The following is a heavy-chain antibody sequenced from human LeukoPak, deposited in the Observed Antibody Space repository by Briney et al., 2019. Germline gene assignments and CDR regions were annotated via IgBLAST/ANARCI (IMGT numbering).Heavy chain of an antibody. V-gene: IGHV4-39*07. D-gene: IGHD3-10*01. Sequence: SETLSLTCTVSGDSVTRTDLHWGWIRQPPGKGLEWVGNIYYNGQTYYNPSLQSAVTISVDTSNNQFSLKVSFVTAADTAVYYCARHRTYGSGSLWSFDHWGRGTLVTVSS. CDR2: IYYNGQT. CDR1: GDSVTRTDLH. CDR3: ARHRTYGSGSLWSFDH. J-gene: IGHJ4*02.